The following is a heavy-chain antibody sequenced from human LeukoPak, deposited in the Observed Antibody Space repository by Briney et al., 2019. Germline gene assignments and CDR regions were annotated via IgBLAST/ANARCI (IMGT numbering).Heavy chain of an antibody. D-gene: IGHD6-13*01. V-gene: IGHV3-48*01. CDR2: ISSSSSTI. J-gene: IGHJ3*02. CDR3: ARCRYSSWYQKHDAFDI. Sequence: GGSLRLSCAASGFTFSSYSMNWVRQAPGKGLEWVSYISSSSSTIYYADSVKGRFTISRDNAKNSLYLQMNSLRAEDTAVYYCARCRYSSWYQKHDAFDIWGQGTMVTVSS. CDR1: GFTFSSYS.